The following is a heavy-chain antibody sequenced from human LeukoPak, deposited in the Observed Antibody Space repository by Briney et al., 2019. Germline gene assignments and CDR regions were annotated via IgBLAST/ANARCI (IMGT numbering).Heavy chain of an antibody. CDR2: ISSSSSTI. V-gene: IGHV3-48*01. Sequence: GGSLRLSCAASGFTFSSYSMNWVRQAPGKGLEWVSYISSSSSTIYYADSVKGRFTISRDNAKNSLYLQMNSLRAEDTAVYYCARAPGRHFWSGWTSPPVWFDPGGQGTLVTVSS. CDR3: ARAPGRHFWSGWTSPPVWFDP. D-gene: IGHD3-3*02. CDR1: GFTFSSYS. J-gene: IGHJ5*02.